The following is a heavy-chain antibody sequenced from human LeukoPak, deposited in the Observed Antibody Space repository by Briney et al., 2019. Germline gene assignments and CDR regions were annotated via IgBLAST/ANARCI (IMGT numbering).Heavy chain of an antibody. D-gene: IGHD3-3*01. CDR2: INPSGGST. V-gene: IGHV1-46*01. Sequence: ASVKVSCKASGYTFTSYYMHWVRQAPGQGLEWMGIINPSGGSTSYAQKFQGRVTMTRDTSTSTVYMELSSLGSEDTAVYYCARPILPDYDFWSGYYPALGYWGQGTLVTVSS. J-gene: IGHJ4*02. CDR3: ARPILPDYDFWSGYYPALGY. CDR1: GYTFTSYY.